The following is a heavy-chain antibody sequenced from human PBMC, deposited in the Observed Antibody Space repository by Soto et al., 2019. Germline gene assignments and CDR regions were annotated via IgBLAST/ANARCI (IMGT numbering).Heavy chain of an antibody. CDR2: IYHSGST. CDR3: ARDVGYHYDGSPSGQFDF. CDR1: GNSIITTNW. J-gene: IGHJ4*02. Sequence: LSLTCVVSGNSIITTNWWSWVRQSPGKGLEWIGEIYHSGSTNYNPSLKSRVTISVDKSKNQFSLKLSSVTAADTAVYYCARDVGYHYDGSPSGQFDFWGQGTLVTVSS. D-gene: IGHD3-22*01. V-gene: IGHV4-4*02.